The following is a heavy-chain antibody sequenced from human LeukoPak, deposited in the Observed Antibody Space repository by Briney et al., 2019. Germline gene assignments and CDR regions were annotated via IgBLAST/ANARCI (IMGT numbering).Heavy chain of an antibody. CDR2: ISGSGGNT. J-gene: IGHJ3*02. CDR3: AKSWNYYDSSGDDALDI. D-gene: IGHD3-22*01. CDR1: GFTFSNYA. V-gene: IGHV3-23*01. Sequence: GGSLRLSCAASGFTFSNYAMNWVRQAPGKGLEWVSAISGSGGNTYYSDSVKGRFTISRDNSKNTLYLQMNSLRVEDTAVYYCAKSWNYYDSSGDDALDIWGQGTMVTVSS.